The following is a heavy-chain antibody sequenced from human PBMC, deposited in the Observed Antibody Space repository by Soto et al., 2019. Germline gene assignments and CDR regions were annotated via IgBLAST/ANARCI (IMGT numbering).Heavy chain of an antibody. CDR2: IKPDSGGT. CDR3: ARDGEIAGLAY. J-gene: IGHJ4*02. D-gene: IGHD6-13*01. Sequence: GASVKVSCKASGYTFTDYYFHWVRQAPGQGLEWMGWIKPDSGGTIYAQKFQGRVTMTRDTSISTVYMEVSRLTSDDTAMYYCARDGEIAGLAYWGQGTVVTV. CDR1: GYTFTDYY. V-gene: IGHV1-2*02.